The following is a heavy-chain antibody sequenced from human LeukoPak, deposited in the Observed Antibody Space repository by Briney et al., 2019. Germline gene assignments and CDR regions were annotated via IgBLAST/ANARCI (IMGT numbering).Heavy chain of an antibody. CDR1: GFTFSSYA. Sequence: PGGSLRLSCAASGFTFSSYAMSWVRQAPGKGLEWVSAIGSSGGSTYYADSVKGRFTISRDNSKNTLHLQMNSLRAEDTAVYYCVKDLPSRDSSGYYPLYYFDYWGQGTLVTVSS. J-gene: IGHJ4*02. CDR2: IGSSGGST. D-gene: IGHD3-22*01. CDR3: VKDLPSRDSSGYYPLYYFDY. V-gene: IGHV3-23*01.